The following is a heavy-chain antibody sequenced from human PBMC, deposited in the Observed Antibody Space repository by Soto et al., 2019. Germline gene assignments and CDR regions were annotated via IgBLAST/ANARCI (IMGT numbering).Heavy chain of an antibody. D-gene: IGHD4-17*01. CDR3: ARDNMKSDHGLGWDV. J-gene: IGHJ6*02. V-gene: IGHV3-11*01. CDR1: GFIFSDYY. Sequence: PGGSLRLSCAASGFIFSDYYMSWIRQAPGKGLEWVSYISSGAKTVHYADSVKGRFTVSRDNTKKSLYLDINSLRAEDTAVYFCARDNMKSDHGLGWDVWGQGTTVTVSS. CDR2: ISSGAKTV.